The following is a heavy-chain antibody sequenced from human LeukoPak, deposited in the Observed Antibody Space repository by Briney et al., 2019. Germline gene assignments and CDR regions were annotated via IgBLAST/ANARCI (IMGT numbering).Heavy chain of an antibody. V-gene: IGHV3-30-3*01. CDR1: GFTFSSYA. D-gene: IGHD2-21*01. CDR2: ISFDGSDK. Sequence: GRSLRLSCAAFGFTFSSYAMHWVRQAPGKGLEWVSVISFDGSDKYYADSVKGRFTISRDNAKNSLYLQMNSLRVEDMAVYYCVREGYFVFDFWGQGALVTVSS. J-gene: IGHJ4*02. CDR3: VREGYFVFDF.